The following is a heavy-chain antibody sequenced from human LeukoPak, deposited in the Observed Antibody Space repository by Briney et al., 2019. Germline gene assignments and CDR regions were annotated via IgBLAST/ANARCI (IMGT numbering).Heavy chain of an antibody. CDR3: ARHSSGASTSPHDH. CDR2: IYLGDSDT. CDR1: GHSFTTNW. V-gene: IGHV5-51*01. Sequence: GESLKISCKGSGHSFTTNWIGWVRQMPGKGLEWMGSIYLGDSDTIYSPSFQGQVTISADRSISTAYLQWSSLKASDTAMYYCARHSSGASTSPHDHWGQGTLVTVSS. D-gene: IGHD1-26*01. J-gene: IGHJ4*02.